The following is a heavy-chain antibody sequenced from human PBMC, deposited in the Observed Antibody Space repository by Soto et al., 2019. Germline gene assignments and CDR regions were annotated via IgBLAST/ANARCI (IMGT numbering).Heavy chain of an antibody. D-gene: IGHD3-3*01. Sequence: GSLRLSCAASGFTFSNAWMSWVRQAPGKGLEWVGRIKSKTDGGTTDYAAPVKGRFTISRDDSKNTLYLQMNSLKTEDTAVYYCTTHYYDFWSGYYLGLYYYGMDVWGQGTTVTVSS. CDR2: IKSKTDGGTT. CDR1: GFTFSNAW. CDR3: TTHYYDFWSGYYLGLYYYGMDV. V-gene: IGHV3-15*01. J-gene: IGHJ6*02.